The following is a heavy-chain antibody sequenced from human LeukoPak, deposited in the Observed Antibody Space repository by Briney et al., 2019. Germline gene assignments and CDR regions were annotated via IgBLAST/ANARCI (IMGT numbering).Heavy chain of an antibody. J-gene: IGHJ4*02. CDR3: ARTYYEILTGYYSYFDY. D-gene: IGHD3-9*01. Sequence: ASVKVSCKASGYTFTSYYMHWVRQAPGQGLEWMGVINPSRGSTSYPQKFQGRVTMTRDTSTSTVYMELSSLRSEDTAVYYCARTYYEILTGYYSYFDYWAREPWSPSPQ. CDR1: GYTFTSYY. CDR2: INPSRGST. V-gene: IGHV1-46*01.